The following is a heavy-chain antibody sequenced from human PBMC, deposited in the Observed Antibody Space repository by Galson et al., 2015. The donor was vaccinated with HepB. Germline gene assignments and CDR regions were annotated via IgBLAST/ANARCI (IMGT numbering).Heavy chain of an antibody. CDR2: ISGLGGGT. D-gene: IGHD2-15*01. Sequence: SLRLSCAASGFTSSSYVMSWVRQAPGKGLEWVSAISGLGGGTYYADSVKGRFTISRDNSKNTLYLQMNSLRAEDTAVYYCAKGRYCSGGSCYSYFDYWDQGTLVTVSS. V-gene: IGHV3-23*01. CDR3: AKGRYCSGGSCYSYFDY. CDR1: GFTSSSYV. J-gene: IGHJ4*02.